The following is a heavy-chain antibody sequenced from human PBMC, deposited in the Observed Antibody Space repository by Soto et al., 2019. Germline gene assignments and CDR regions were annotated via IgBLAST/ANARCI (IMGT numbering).Heavy chain of an antibody. Sequence: GASVKVSCTACGGTFSSYAVSWVRQAPGQGLEWMGGIIPISGTANYAQKFQDRVTITADESTTIAYMELSSLRSEDTAVYYCAREGRSYCGGDCYSPAAFDIWGQGTMVTVSS. CDR3: AREGRSYCGGDCYSPAAFDI. CDR1: GGTFSSYA. J-gene: IGHJ3*02. CDR2: IIPISGTA. D-gene: IGHD2-21*02. V-gene: IGHV1-69*13.